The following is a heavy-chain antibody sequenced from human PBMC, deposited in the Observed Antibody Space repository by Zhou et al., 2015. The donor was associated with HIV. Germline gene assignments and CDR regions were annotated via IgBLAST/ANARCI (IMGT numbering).Heavy chain of an antibody. CDR1: GFIFGLYA. V-gene: IGHV3-23*04. CDR2: ISGNAANT. CDR3: AKPPRKVIITSYYFDS. J-gene: IGHJ4*02. Sequence: EVQLVESGGGLVQPGGSLRLSCEASGFIFGLYALSWVRQAPGKELEWVSAISGNAANTFYADSVKGRFTISRDNVKSMLYLQMDSLRVEDTAVYYCAKPPRKVIITSYYFDSWGQGSLVTVSS. D-gene: IGHD3-22*01.